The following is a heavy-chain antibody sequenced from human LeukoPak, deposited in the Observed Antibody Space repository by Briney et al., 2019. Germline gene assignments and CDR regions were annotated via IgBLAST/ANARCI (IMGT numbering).Heavy chain of an antibody. CDR2: INHSGST. CDR1: GGSFRGYY. D-gene: IGHD3-10*01. J-gene: IGHJ6*03. Sequence: PSETLSLTCAVYGGSFRGYYWSWIRQPPGRGLEWIGEINHSGSTNYNPSLKSRVTISVDTSKNQFSLKLSSVTAADTAVYYCARRGSGSYPRIYYYYYYTDVWGKGTTVTISS. V-gene: IGHV4-34*01. CDR3: ARRGSGSYPRIYYYYYYTDV.